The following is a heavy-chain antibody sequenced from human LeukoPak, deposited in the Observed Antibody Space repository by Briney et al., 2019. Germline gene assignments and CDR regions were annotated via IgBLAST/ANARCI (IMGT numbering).Heavy chain of an antibody. CDR3: ARVTGFLEWLFGKNYYYYYMDV. Sequence: SETLSLTCTVSGDSISSGGYYWRWIRQHPGKGLEWIVYIYYSGSTYYNPSLKSRVTISVDTSKNQFSLKLSSVTAADTGVYYCARVTGFLEWLFGKNYYYYYMDVWGKGTTVTVSS. CDR2: IYYSGST. CDR1: GDSISSGGYY. V-gene: IGHV4-31*03. D-gene: IGHD3-3*01. J-gene: IGHJ6*03.